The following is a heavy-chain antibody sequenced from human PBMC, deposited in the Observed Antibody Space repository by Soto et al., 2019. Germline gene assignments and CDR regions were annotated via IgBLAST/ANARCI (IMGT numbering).Heavy chain of an antibody. CDR1: GYTFTSYY. CDR3: AREAAAGTGIYYYYGMDV. CDR2: INPSGGST. D-gene: IGHD6-13*01. V-gene: IGHV1-46*01. J-gene: IGHJ6*02. Sequence: ASVKVSCKASGYTFTSYYIHWVRQAPGQGLEWMGIINPSGGSTSYAQKFQGRVTMTRDTSTSTVYMELSSLRSEDTAVYYCAREAAAGTGIYYYYGMDVWGQGTTVTVYS.